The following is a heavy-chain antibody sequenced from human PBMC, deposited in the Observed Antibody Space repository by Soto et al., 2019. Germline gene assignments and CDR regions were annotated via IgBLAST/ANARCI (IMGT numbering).Heavy chain of an antibody. CDR3: AREVGSTFDY. J-gene: IGHJ4*02. Sequence: QVQLVESGGGVVQPGRSLRLSCAASGFTFSSYAMHWVRQAPGKGLEWVAVISYDGSNKYYADSVKGRFTISRDNSKNTLYLQMNSLRAEDTAVYYCAREVGSTFDYRGQGTLVTVSS. CDR1: GFTFSSYA. D-gene: IGHD1-26*01. CDR2: ISYDGSNK. V-gene: IGHV3-30-3*01.